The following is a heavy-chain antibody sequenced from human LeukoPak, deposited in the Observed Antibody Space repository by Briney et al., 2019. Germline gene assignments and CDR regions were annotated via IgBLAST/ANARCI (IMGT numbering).Heavy chain of an antibody. Sequence: ASVKVSCKASGYTFTSYAMHWVRQAPGQRLEWMGWINAGNGNTKYSQEFQGRVTITRDTSASTAYMELSRLRSDDTAVYYCARDQGYYDSSGSGYYYMDVWGKGTTVTISS. J-gene: IGHJ6*03. V-gene: IGHV1-3*01. CDR2: INAGNGNT. D-gene: IGHD3-22*01. CDR3: ARDQGYYDSSGSGYYYMDV. CDR1: GYTFTSYA.